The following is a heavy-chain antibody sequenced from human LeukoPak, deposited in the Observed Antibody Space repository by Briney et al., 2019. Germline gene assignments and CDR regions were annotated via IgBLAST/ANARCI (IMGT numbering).Heavy chain of an antibody. CDR3: ARDGQGAGKTFDY. CDR1: GYTFTDYY. V-gene: IGHV1-2*02. CDR2: INPKSGGT. Sequence: ASVKVSCKASGYTFTDYYMHWVRQAPGQGLEWMGWINPKSGGTKYAQKFQGRVTMTRDTSISTAYMDLSRLRSDDTAMYYCARDGQGAGKTFDYWGQGNLVTVSS. J-gene: IGHJ4*02. D-gene: IGHD6-13*01.